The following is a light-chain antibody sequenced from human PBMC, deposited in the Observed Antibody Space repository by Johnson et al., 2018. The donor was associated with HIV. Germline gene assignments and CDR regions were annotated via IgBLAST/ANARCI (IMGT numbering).Light chain of an antibody. CDR3: GAWDSRLSVCV. J-gene: IGLJ1*01. V-gene: IGLV1-51*01. CDR2: DNN. Sequence: QAVLTQPPSVSAAPGQKVTISCSGSTSNIGNNYVSWYQQLPGTAPKLLIYDNNKRPSGIPDRFSGSRSGTSATLAITGLQTGDEADYYCGAWDSRLSVCVFGPGTKVTVL. CDR1: TSNIGNNY.